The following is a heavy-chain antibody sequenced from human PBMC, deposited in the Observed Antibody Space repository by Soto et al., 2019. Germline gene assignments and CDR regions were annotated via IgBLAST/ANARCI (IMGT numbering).Heavy chain of an antibody. J-gene: IGHJ4*02. V-gene: IGHV1-18*01. Sequence: AASVKVSCKASGYTFTNSGITWVRQAPGQGLEWMGWISAYNGNTNYAQKLQGRVTMTTDTSTSTAYMELRSLRSDDTAVYYCARYSSGWYYFDHWGQGTLVTVSS. CDR1: GYTFTNSG. D-gene: IGHD6-19*01. CDR3: ARYSSGWYYFDH. CDR2: ISAYNGNT.